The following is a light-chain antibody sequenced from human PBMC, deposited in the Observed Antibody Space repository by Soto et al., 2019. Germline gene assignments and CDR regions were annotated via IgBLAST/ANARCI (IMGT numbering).Light chain of an antibody. CDR1: SSDVGGYNY. V-gene: IGLV2-11*01. CDR3: SSYTNINTRACV. CDR2: DVS. Sequence: QSALTQPRSVSGSPGQSVTISCTGTSSDVGGYNYVSWYQRHPGKAPKLMIYDVSKRPSGVPDRFSGSKSGNTASLTISGLQAEDEAEYYCSSYTNINTRACVFGTGTKLTVL. J-gene: IGLJ1*01.